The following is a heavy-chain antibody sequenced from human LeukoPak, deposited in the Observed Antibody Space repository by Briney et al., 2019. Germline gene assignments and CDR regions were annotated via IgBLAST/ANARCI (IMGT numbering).Heavy chain of an antibody. D-gene: IGHD4-17*01. CDR2: IYYSGST. J-gene: IGHJ2*01. CDR1: GGSISSYY. CDR3: ARLATTVTTNWYFDL. V-gene: IGHV4-59*08. Sequence: SETLSLTCTVSGGSISSYYWSWIRQPPGKGLEWIGYIYYSGSTNYNPSLKSRVTISLDTSKNQFSLKLSSVTAADTAVYYCARLATTVTTNWYFDLWGRGTLVTVSS.